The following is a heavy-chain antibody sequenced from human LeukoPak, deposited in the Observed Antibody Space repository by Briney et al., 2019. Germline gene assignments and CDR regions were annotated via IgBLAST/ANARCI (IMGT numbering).Heavy chain of an antibody. CDR1: GFTFSSYW. CDR3: APEASYYGGGVDY. J-gene: IGHJ4*02. CDR2: IKQDGSEK. V-gene: IGHV3-7*01. Sequence: GGSLRLSCAASGFTFSSYWMSWVRQASGKGLEWVANIKQDGSEKYYVDSVKGRFTISRDNAKNSLYLQMNSLRAEDTAVYYCAPEASYYGGGVDYWGQGTLVTVSS. D-gene: IGHD1-26*01.